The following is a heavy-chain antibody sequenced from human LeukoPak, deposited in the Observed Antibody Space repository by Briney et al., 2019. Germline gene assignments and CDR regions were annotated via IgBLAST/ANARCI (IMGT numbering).Heavy chain of an antibody. CDR2: FNPEDAET. V-gene: IGHV1-24*01. Sequence: ASVKVSCKVSGHTLSDLSMHWVRQAPGKGLEWMGGFNPEDAETIYAQKFQGRVTMTTDISTSTAYMELRSLRSDDTAVYYCARGDYMDVWGKGTTVTVSS. J-gene: IGHJ6*03. CDR3: ARGDYMDV. CDR1: GHTLSDLS.